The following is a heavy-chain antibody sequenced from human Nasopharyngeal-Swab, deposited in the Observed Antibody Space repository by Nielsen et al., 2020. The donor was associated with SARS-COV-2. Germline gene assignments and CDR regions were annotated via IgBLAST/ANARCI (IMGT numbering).Heavy chain of an antibody. CDR3: ALDYYDSSSYSRPNDY. D-gene: IGHD3-22*01. CDR2: IYYSGST. J-gene: IGHJ4*02. V-gene: IGHV4-39*07. Sequence: WIRQPPGKGLEWIGSIYYSGSTYYNPSLKSRVTISVDTSKNQFSLKLSSVTAADTAVYYCALDYYDSSSYSRPNDYWGQGTLVTVSS.